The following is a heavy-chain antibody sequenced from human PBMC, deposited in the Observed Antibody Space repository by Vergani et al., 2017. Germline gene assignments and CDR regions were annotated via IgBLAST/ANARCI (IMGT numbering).Heavy chain of an antibody. Sequence: QVQLVQSGAEVKKPGASVKVSCKASGYTFTSSDINWVRQATGQGLEWMGWMNPNSGNTGYAQKFQGRVTITRNTSISTAYMELSSLRSEDTAVYYCERGISGDILNWFDPWGQGTLVTVSS. CDR2: MNPNSGNT. CDR3: ERGISGDILNWFDP. J-gene: IGHJ5*02. V-gene: IGHV1-8*03. CDR1: GYTFTSSD. D-gene: IGHD3-9*01.